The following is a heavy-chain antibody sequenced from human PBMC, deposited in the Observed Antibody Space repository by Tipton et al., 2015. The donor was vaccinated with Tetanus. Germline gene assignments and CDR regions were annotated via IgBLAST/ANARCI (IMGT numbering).Heavy chain of an antibody. CDR3: ASHLGSCTSTSCQPFAY. CDR2: IFHDGTT. Sequence: TLSLTCAVSGVSISTSDWWSWVRQPPGEGLEWIGEIFHDGTTNYNPSLKSRVTISVDKSKSQFSLKWTSVTAADTAVYYCASHLGSCTSTSCQPFAYWGQGTLVTVSS. J-gene: IGHJ4*02. V-gene: IGHV4-4*02. CDR1: GVSISTSDW. D-gene: IGHD2-2*01.